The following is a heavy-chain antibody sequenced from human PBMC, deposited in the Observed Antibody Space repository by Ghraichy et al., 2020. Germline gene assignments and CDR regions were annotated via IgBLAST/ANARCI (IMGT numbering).Heavy chain of an antibody. D-gene: IGHD2-15*01. CDR1: GYTFTDYF. CDR2: ISPKYGGT. Sequence: ASVKVSCKASGYTFTDYFIHWVRQAPGQGLEWKGGISPKYGGTMYAQNFQGRISVTRDTSMSTLYMELNRLTSDDTADYYCAGEFYSDDIKAFDYWGQGILVTMS. V-gene: IGHV1-2*02. J-gene: IGHJ4*02. CDR3: AGEFYSDDIKAFDY.